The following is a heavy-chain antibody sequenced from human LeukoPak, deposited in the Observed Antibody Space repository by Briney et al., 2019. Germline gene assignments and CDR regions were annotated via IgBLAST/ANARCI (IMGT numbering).Heavy chain of an antibody. Sequence: PGGSLRLSCAASGFTFSSYGMHWVRQAPGKGLEWVAFIRYDGSNKYYADFVKGRFTISRDNSKNTLYLQMNSLRAEDTAVYYCAKGPYYYDSSGYSPFDYWGQGTLVTVSS. CDR2: IRYDGSNK. D-gene: IGHD3-22*01. J-gene: IGHJ4*02. V-gene: IGHV3-30*02. CDR3: AKGPYYYDSSGYSPFDY. CDR1: GFTFSSYG.